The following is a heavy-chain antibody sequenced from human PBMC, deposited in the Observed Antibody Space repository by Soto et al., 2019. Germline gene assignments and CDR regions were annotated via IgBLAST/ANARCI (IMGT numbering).Heavy chain of an antibody. Sequence: EVQLVESGGALVQRGGSLRLSCVASGFTFSVYSMNWVRQAPGKGLEWFSYITSDTKTIKYADSVKGRFAISRDNAKNSVYLQMNSLRDEDTAMYYCARSVEGHFDYWGQGTVVTVSS. CDR2: ITSDTKTI. V-gene: IGHV3-48*02. D-gene: IGHD6-19*01. CDR1: GFTFSVYS. J-gene: IGHJ4*02. CDR3: ARSVEGHFDY.